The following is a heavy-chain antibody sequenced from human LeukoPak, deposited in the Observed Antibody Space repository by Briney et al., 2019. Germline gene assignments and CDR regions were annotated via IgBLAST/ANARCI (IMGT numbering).Heavy chain of an antibody. J-gene: IGHJ4*02. CDR2: ISGSGGST. CDR3: AKDKGAYGSETGFDI. CDR1: GFTFSSYA. D-gene: IGHD4-17*01. Sequence: GGSLRLSCAASGFTFSSYAMSWVRQAPGKGLEWVSAISGSGGSTYYADSVKGRFTISRDNSKITLYLQMNSLRPEDTAVYYCAKDKGAYGSETGFDIWGQGILVTVSS. V-gene: IGHV3-23*01.